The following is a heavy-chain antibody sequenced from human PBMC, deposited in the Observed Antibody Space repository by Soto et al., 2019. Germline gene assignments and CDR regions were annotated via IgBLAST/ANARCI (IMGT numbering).Heavy chain of an antibody. D-gene: IGHD3-16*02. CDR3: ARDAGRVITFGGVIVIPSHGKNWFDP. CDR1: GGSFSGYY. Sequence: NPSETLSLTCAVYGGSFSGYYWSWIRQPPGKGLEWIGEINHSGSTNYSPSLKSRVTISVDTSKNQFSLKLSSVTAADTAVYYCARDAGRVITFGGVIVIPSHGKNWFDPWGQGTLVTVS. J-gene: IGHJ5*02. CDR2: INHSGST. V-gene: IGHV4-34*01.